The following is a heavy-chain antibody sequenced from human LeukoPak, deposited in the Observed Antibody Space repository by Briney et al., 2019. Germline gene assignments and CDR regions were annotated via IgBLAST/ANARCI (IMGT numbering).Heavy chain of an antibody. CDR3: AKTSSSSATGAFDY. D-gene: IGHD6-6*01. Sequence: GGSLRLSCAASGFTFSSYWMHWVRQAPGKGLVWVSRINSDGSSTSYADSVKGRFTISRDNAKNTLYLQMNSLRAEDTAVYYCAKTSSSSATGAFDYWGQGTLVTVSS. CDR2: INSDGSST. V-gene: IGHV3-74*01. CDR1: GFTFSSYW. J-gene: IGHJ4*02.